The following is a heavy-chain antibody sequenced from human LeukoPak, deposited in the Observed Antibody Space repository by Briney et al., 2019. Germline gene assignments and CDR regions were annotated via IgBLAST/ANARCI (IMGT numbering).Heavy chain of an antibody. Sequence: PSETLSLTCAVYGGSFSGYYWSWIRQPPGKGLEWIGEINHSGSTNYNPSLKSRVTISVDTSKNQFSLKLSSVTAADTAVYYCARSPLYYYGSGSFLPTSYFDYWGQGTLVTVSS. CDR2: INHSGST. J-gene: IGHJ4*02. CDR1: GGSFSGYY. V-gene: IGHV4-34*01. D-gene: IGHD3-10*01. CDR3: ARSPLYYYGSGSFLPTSYFDY.